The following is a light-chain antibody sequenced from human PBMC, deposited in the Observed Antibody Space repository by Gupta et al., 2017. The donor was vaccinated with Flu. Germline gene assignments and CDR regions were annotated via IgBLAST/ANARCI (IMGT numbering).Light chain of an antibody. CDR1: QSVKRNY. CDR3: HHEGSSPDT. J-gene: IGKJ2*01. CDR2: GAS. V-gene: IGKV3-20*01. Sequence: GTLLLSPGERGTRSCGARQSVKRNYLAWYQQKPGQAPRLLIYGASSRANGIPDRFSGSGSGTEFTLTISRREPEDFAMYCCHHEGSSPDTFGRGTKLEIK.